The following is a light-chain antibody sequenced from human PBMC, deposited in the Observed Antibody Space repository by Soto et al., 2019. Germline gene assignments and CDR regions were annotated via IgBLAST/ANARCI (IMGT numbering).Light chain of an antibody. CDR1: SSDVGSYNL. CDR3: CSWAGSNSFYF. J-gene: IGLJ1*01. Sequence: QSALTQPASVSGSPGQSITISCTGTSSDVGSYNLVSWYQQLPGKAPKLIIYEVSKRPSGVSNRFSGSKSGNTASLTISGLRAEDEADYYCCSWAGSNSFYFFGTGT. V-gene: IGLV2-23*02. CDR2: EVS.